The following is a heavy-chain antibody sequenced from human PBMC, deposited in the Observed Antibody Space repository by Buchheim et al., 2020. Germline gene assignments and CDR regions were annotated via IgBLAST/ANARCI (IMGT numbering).Heavy chain of an antibody. CDR2: INHSGST. Sequence: QVQLQQWGAGLLKPSETLSLTCAVYGGSFSGYYWSWIRQPPGKGLEWIGEINHSGSTNYNPSLKIRVTISAATSKNHFSLKLSSVTAADTAVYYCARGAPLDSSSGMLNFDYWGQGTL. V-gene: IGHV4-34*01. J-gene: IGHJ4*02. CDR3: ARGAPLDSSSGMLNFDY. CDR1: GGSFSGYY. D-gene: IGHD6-13*01.